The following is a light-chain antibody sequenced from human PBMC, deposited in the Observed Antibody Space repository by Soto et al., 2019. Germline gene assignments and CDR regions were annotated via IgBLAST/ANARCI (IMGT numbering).Light chain of an antibody. CDR3: QQYGASPCV. CDR1: HNVVENY. J-gene: IGKJ2*01. Sequence: PGESAPLYCRTSHNVVENYLAWYQQKPGQPPRPLIYGISARAPGIPDRFSGSGSGTEFTLSISRLEPEDFAVFFCQQYGASPCVFGQGTRLEIK. V-gene: IGKV3-20*01. CDR2: GIS.